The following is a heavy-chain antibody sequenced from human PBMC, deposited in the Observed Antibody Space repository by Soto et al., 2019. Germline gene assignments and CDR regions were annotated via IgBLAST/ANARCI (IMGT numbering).Heavy chain of an antibody. Sequence: ASVKVSSKASGFTFTGHYIHWVRQAPGQGLEWMGWINPNSGGTSYAQKFQGRLTMTTDTSITTAYMELSRLSSDDTAFYYCAKSGSLFRPSLGYFDYWGQGTLVTVSS. CDR2: INPNSGGT. CDR3: AKSGSLFRPSLGYFDY. CDR1: GFTFTGHY. J-gene: IGHJ4*02. D-gene: IGHD1-1*01. V-gene: IGHV1-2*02.